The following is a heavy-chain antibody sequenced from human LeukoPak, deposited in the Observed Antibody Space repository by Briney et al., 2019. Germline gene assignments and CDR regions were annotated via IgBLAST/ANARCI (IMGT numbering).Heavy chain of an antibody. D-gene: IGHD3-10*01. V-gene: IGHV3-30*18. CDR3: ANGLGELSY. CDR1: GFTFSSYG. CDR2: ISYDGSNK. Sequence: PGGSLRLSCAASGFTFSSYGMHWVRQAPGKGLEWVAVISYDGSNKYYADSVKGRFTISRDNSKNTLYLQMNSLRAEDTAVYYCANGLGELSYWGQGTLVTVSS. J-gene: IGHJ4*02.